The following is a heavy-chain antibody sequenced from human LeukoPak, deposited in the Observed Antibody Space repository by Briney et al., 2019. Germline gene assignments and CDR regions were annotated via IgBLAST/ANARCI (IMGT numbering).Heavy chain of an antibody. CDR2: IYYSGST. V-gene: IGHV4-31*03. J-gene: IGHJ5*02. D-gene: IGHD3-10*01. Sequence: SQTLSLTCTVSGGSISSGGYYWSWIRQHPGKGLEWIGYIYYSGSTYYNPSLKSRVTISVDTSKNQFSLKLSSVTAADTAVYYCARSHSRYYYGSGSYYKTRNWFDPWGQGTLVTVSS. CDR3: ARSHSRYYYGSGSYYKTRNWFDP. CDR1: GGSISSGGYY.